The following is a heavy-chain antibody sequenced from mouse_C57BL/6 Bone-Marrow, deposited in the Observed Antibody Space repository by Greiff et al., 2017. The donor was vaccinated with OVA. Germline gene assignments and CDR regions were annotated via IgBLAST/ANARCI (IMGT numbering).Heavy chain of an antibody. CDR3: ARWAVVATDYFDY. V-gene: IGHV1-26*01. CDR2: INPNNGGT. Sequence: VQLQQSGPELVKPGASVKISCKASGYTFTDYYMNWVKQSHGKSLEWIGDINPNNGGTSYNQKFKGKATLTVDKSSSTAYMELRSLTSEDSAVYYCARWAVVATDYFDYWGQGTTRTVSS. D-gene: IGHD1-1*01. J-gene: IGHJ2*01. CDR1: GYTFTDYY.